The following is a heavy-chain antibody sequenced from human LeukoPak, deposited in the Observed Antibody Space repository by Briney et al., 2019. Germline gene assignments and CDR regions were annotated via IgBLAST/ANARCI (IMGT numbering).Heavy chain of an antibody. CDR1: GYSFTSYW. Sequence: RGAALKISCKGSGYSFTSYWIGWVRQMPGKGLEWMGIIYPGDSGTRYSPSFQGQVTISADKSISTAYLQWSSLKASDTAMYYCARHYDSSGYYYDDWGQGTLVTVSS. J-gene: IGHJ4*02. CDR2: IYPGDSGT. CDR3: ARHYDSSGYYYDD. D-gene: IGHD3-22*01. V-gene: IGHV5-51*01.